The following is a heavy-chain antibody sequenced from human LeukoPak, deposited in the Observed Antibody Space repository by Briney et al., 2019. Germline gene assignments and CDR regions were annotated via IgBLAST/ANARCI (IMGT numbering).Heavy chain of an antibody. D-gene: IGHD3/OR15-3a*01. Sequence: SETLSLTCTVSGVPINSQYWSWIRQSPGKGLELIAYGHYSGTTNYNPSLKSRVTISVDTSKNQFSLKLTSVSAADTAMYYCARHGTGTGYPLDYWGLGTLVTVSS. CDR3: ARHGTGTGYPLDY. CDR1: GVPINSQY. J-gene: IGHJ4*02. V-gene: IGHV4-59*08. CDR2: GHYSGTT.